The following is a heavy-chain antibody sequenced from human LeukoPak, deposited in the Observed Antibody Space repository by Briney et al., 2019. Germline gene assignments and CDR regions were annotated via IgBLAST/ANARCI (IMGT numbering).Heavy chain of an antibody. CDR3: SRGGYSGYDYGY. J-gene: IGHJ4*02. CDR1: GFTFSNAW. V-gene: IGHV3-73*01. Sequence: GGSLRLSCAASGFTFSNAWMSWVRQAPGKGLEWVGRIRSKANSYATAYAASVKGRFTISRDDSKNTAYLQMNSLKTEDTAVYYCSRGGYSGYDYGYWGQGTLVTVSS. CDR2: IRSKANSYAT. D-gene: IGHD5-12*01.